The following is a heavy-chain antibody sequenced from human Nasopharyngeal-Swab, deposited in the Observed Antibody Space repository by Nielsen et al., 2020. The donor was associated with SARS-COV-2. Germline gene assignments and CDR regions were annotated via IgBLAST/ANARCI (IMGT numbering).Heavy chain of an antibody. V-gene: IGHV1-3*01. J-gene: IGHJ4*02. CDR1: GYTFTSYA. CDR2: INAGNGNT. D-gene: IGHD6-19*01. Sequence: ASVKVSCKASGYTFTSYAMHWVRQAPGQRLEWMGWINAGNGNTKYSQKFQGRVTITRDTSASTAYMELSSLRSEDTAVYYCARVPAVAASRIDYWGQGTLVTVSS. CDR3: ARVPAVAASRIDY.